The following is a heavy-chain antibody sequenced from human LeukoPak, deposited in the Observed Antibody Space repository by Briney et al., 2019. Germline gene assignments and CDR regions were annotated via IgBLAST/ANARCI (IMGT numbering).Heavy chain of an antibody. CDR2: INHSGST. J-gene: IGHJ4*02. CDR3: APSSGSYTDPFDY. Sequence: PSETLSLTCAVYGGSFSGYYWSWIRQPPGKGLEWIGEINHSGSTNYNPSLKSRVTISVDTSKNQFSLKLSSVTAADTAVYYCAPSSGSYTDPFDYWGQGTLVTVSS. CDR1: GGSFSGYY. V-gene: IGHV4-34*01. D-gene: IGHD3-10*01.